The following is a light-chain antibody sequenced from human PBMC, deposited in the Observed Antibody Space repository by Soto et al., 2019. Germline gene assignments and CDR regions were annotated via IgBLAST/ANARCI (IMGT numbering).Light chain of an antibody. CDR2: GAS. CDR1: QSISSN. Sequence: ETVMTQSPATLSVSPGERATLSCRASQSISSNLAWYQQKPGQAPRLLIYGASTRATGIPARFSGSGSGTEFTLNISSLQSEDFAFYYCQQYTNWPWRFGQGTKVEIK. CDR3: QQYTNWPWR. J-gene: IGKJ1*01. V-gene: IGKV3-15*01.